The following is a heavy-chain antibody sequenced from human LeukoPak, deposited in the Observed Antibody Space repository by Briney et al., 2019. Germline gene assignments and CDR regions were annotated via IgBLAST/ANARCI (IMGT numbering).Heavy chain of an antibody. V-gene: IGHV4-34*01. D-gene: IGHD2-2*01. CDR3: ARFLGYLVVVGNFDP. CDR1: GGSFSGYY. Sequence: SETLSLTCAVYGGSFSGYYWSWIRQPPGKGLEWIGEINHSGSTNYNPSLKSRVTISVDTSKNQFSLKLSSVTAADTAVYYCARFLGYLVVVGNFDPWGQGTLVTVSS. J-gene: IGHJ5*02. CDR2: INHSGST.